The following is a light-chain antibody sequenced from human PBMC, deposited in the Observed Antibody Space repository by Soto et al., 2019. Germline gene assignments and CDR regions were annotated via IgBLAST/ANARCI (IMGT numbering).Light chain of an antibody. CDR3: AARDDSLSGHWV. V-gene: IGLV1-47*01. CDR1: SSNIGSEY. J-gene: IGLJ3*02. Sequence: QSVLTQPPSASGTPGQRVTISCSGSSSNIGSEYVVWYQHLPGTAPKRLIYRNNQRPSGVRDRFAGSKSGTSASLAISGLRSEDEADYYCAARDDSLSGHWVFGGGTKLTVL. CDR2: RNN.